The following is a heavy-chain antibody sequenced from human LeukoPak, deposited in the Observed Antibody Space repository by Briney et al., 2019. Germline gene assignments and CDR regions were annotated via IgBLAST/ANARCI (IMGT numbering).Heavy chain of an antibody. Sequence: SETLSLTCPVSGVSINSHYWSWIRQPPGKGLEWIGFIYDGGSANYKSSLKSRVTMTVDTSKNQFSLKLNSVTAADTAVYFCARVLQNYYHMDVWGKGTTVTVSS. J-gene: IGHJ6*03. V-gene: IGHV4-59*11. CDR2: IYDGGSA. CDR1: GVSINSHY. CDR3: ARVLQNYYHMDV. D-gene: IGHD3-3*01.